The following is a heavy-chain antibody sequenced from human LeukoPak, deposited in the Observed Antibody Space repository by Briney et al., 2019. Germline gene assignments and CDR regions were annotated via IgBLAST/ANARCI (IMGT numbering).Heavy chain of an antibody. CDR3: ARDEDYGGYGVGAFDI. J-gene: IGHJ3*02. Sequence: ASVKVSCKASGYTFTSYGISWVRQAPGQGLEWMGWISAYNGNTNYAQKLQGRVTMTTDTSTSTAYMELRSLRSDDTAVYYCARDEDYGGYGVGAFDIWGQGTMVTVSS. CDR1: GYTFTSYG. V-gene: IGHV1-18*01. CDR2: ISAYNGNT. D-gene: IGHD4-17*01.